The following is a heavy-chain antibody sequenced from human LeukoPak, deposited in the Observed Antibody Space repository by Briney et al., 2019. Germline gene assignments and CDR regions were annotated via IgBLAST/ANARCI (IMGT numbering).Heavy chain of an antibody. CDR1: GFTFSSYG. D-gene: IGHD4-17*01. J-gene: IGHJ3*02. Sequence: GGSLRLSCAASGFTFSSYGMHWVRQAPGKGLEWVAFIRYDGSNKYYADSVKGRFTISRDNSKNTLYLQMNSLRAEDTAVYYCAKVTYGDYEKDAFDIWGQGTMVTVSS. CDR3: AKVTYGDYEKDAFDI. CDR2: IRYDGSNK. V-gene: IGHV3-30*02.